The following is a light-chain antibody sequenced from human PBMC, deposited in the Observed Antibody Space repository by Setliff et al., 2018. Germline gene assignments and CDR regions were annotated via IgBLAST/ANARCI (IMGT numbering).Light chain of an antibody. CDR3: NAYTAGTTYV. V-gene: IGLV2-14*03. CDR2: GVS. Sequence: QSVLTQPASVSGSPGQSITTACSGTSNDVGSYDLVSWYQQHPGKAPKLIIYGVSDRPSGVSSRFSGSKSGNTASLTISGLQTEDEADYYCNAYTAGTTYVFGTGTKVTVL. CDR1: SNDVGSYDL. J-gene: IGLJ1*01.